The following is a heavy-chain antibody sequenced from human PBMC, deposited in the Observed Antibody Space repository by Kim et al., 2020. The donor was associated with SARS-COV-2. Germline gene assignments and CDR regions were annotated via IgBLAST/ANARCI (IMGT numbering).Heavy chain of an antibody. J-gene: IGHJ4*02. Sequence: YYADSVKGRFTISRDNSKNTLYLQMNSLRAEDTAVYYCAKSRGYSYAFDYWGQGTLVTVSS. V-gene: IGHV3-23*01. D-gene: IGHD5-18*01. CDR3: AKSRGYSYAFDY.